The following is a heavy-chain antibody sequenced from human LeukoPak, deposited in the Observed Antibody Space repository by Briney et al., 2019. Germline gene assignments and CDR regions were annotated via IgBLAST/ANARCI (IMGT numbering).Heavy chain of an antibody. D-gene: IGHD3-22*01. CDR3: ARAYDSSGYWPEYFHH. J-gene: IGHJ1*01. CDR1: GFTFSSYG. CDR2: IWYDGSNK. Sequence: GRSLRLSCAASGFTFSSYGMHWVRQAPGKGLEWVAVIWYDGSNKYYADSVNGRFTISRHNSKNTLFLQMNSLRTEDTAVYYCARAYDSSGYWPEYFHHWGQGTLVTVSS. V-gene: IGHV3-33*01.